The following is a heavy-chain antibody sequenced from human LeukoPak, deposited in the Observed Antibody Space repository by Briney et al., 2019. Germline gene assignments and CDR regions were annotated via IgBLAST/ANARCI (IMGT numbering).Heavy chain of an antibody. CDR2: IYYSGST. V-gene: IGHV4-39*02. Sequence: SETLSLTCTVSGGSVSSSSYYWGWIRQPPGKGLEWIGSIYYSGSTYYNLSLKSRVTISVDTSKNHFSLKLSSVTAADTAVYYCARMGQGVRAYFDYWGQGTLVTVSS. CDR1: GGSVSSSSYY. D-gene: IGHD1-26*01. CDR3: ARMGQGVRAYFDY. J-gene: IGHJ4*02.